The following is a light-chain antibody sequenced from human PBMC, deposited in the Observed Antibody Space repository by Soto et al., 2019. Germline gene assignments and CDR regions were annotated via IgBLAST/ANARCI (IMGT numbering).Light chain of an antibody. Sequence: DIPMTQSPSSLSASVGDRVTITCQASQAIRDYLNWFQQRPGKAPKLLIYGGSTLETGVPSRFSGRGSATDFTLTISSLQPEDVGTYYCQQYDTLPPTFGGGTKVEIK. V-gene: IGKV1-33*01. J-gene: IGKJ4*01. CDR3: QQYDTLPPT. CDR2: GGS. CDR1: QAIRDY.